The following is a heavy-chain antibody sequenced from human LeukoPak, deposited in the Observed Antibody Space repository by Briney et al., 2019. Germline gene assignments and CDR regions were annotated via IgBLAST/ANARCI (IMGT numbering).Heavy chain of an antibody. CDR2: ISYDGSNK. CDR3: AKAMWESGGYYFDY. CDR1: GFTFSSCG. D-gene: IGHD1-26*01. V-gene: IGHV3-30*18. Sequence: GGSLRLSCAASGFTFSSCGMHWVRQAPGKGLGWVAVISYDGSNKYYADSVKGRFTISRDNSKNTLYLQMNSLTAEDTAVYYCAKAMWESGGYYFDYWGQGTLVTVSS. J-gene: IGHJ4*02.